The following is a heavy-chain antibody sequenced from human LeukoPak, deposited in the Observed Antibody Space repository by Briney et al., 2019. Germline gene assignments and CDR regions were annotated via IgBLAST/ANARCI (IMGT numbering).Heavy chain of an antibody. CDR1: GFTFSSYS. CDR3: ARNPFISGYYYYCMDV. V-gene: IGHV3-21*06. J-gene: IGHJ6*03. Sequence: GGSLRLSCAASGFTFSSYSMNWVRQAPGKVLEWVSSISSGGGYTYYADSVKGRFTISRDNAKNSLYLQMNSLRAEDTAVYYCARNPFISGYYYYCMDVWGKGTTVTVSS. D-gene: IGHD3-16*02. CDR2: ISSGGGYT.